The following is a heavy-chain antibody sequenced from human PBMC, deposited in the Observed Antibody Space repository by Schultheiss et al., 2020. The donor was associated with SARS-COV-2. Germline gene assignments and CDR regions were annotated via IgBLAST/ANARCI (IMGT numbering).Heavy chain of an antibody. CDR2: ISWNSGII. CDR1: GFTFSSYS. V-gene: IGHV3-9*01. CDR3: AKDSRGLDY. Sequence: SLKISCAASGFTFSSYSMNWVRQAPGKGLEWVSGISWNSGIIVYADSVKGRFTISRDNAKNSLYLQMNSLRAEDTALYYCAKDSRGLDYWGQGTLVTVSS. J-gene: IGHJ4*02.